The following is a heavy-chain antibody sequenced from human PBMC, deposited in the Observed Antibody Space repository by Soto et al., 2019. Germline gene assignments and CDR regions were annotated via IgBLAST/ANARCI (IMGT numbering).Heavy chain of an antibody. J-gene: IGHJ6*02. CDR2: ISSSSSYT. D-gene: IGHD6-13*01. Sequence: LRLSCAASGFTFSDYYMSWIRQAPGKGLEWVSYISSSSSYTNYADSVKGRFTISRDNAKNSLYLQMNSLRAEDTAVYYCARDGEAAAGTLYGMDVWGQGTTVTVSS. V-gene: IGHV3-11*06. CDR1: GFTFSDYY. CDR3: ARDGEAAAGTLYGMDV.